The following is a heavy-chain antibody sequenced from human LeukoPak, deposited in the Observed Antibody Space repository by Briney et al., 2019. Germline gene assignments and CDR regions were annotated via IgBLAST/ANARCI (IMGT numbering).Heavy chain of an antibody. Sequence: SETLSLTCTVSGGSISSYYWSWIRQPPGKGLEWIGYIYYSGSTNYNPSLKSRVTISVDTSKNQFSLKLSSVTAADTAVYYCASDYSSSWYAYWGQGTLVTVSS. CDR3: ASDYSSSWYAY. CDR1: GGSISSYY. J-gene: IGHJ4*02. V-gene: IGHV4-59*08. CDR2: IYYSGST. D-gene: IGHD6-13*01.